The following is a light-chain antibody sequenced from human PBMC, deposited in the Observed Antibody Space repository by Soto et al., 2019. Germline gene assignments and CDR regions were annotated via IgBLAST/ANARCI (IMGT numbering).Light chain of an antibody. CDR1: QSVSSSY. V-gene: IGKV3-20*01. CDR3: QQYGRSLWT. Sequence: EIVLTQSPGTLSLSPGERATLSCRASQSVSSSYLAWYQQKPGQAPRLLIYGASSRATGIPDRFSGYGSGTDFTRTISRLEPEDFAVYYCQQYGRSLWTFGQGTKVEIK. CDR2: GAS. J-gene: IGKJ1*01.